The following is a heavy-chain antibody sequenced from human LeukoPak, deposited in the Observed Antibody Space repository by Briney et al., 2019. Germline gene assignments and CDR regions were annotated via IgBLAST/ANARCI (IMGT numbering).Heavy chain of an antibody. D-gene: IGHD3-10*01. Sequence: ASVKVSCKASGYTFTGYYMHWVRQAPGQGLEWMGWINPNSGGTNYAQKFQGRVTMTRDTSISTAYMELSRLRSDDTAVYYCAMLEGSYGSGSEPFDYWGQGTLVTVSS. CDR1: GYTFTGYY. J-gene: IGHJ4*02. CDR2: INPNSGGT. V-gene: IGHV1-2*02. CDR3: AMLEGSYGSGSEPFDY.